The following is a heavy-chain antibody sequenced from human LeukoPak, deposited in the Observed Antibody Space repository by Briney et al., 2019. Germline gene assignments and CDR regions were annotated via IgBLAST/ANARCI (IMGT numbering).Heavy chain of an antibody. CDR2: IKSKTDGGTT. J-gene: IGHJ4*02. CDR3: TAVGISANLLY. D-gene: IGHD6-13*01. V-gene: IGHV3-15*01. CDR1: GFTFANYW. Sequence: PGGSLRLSCAASGFTFANYWMSWVRQAPGKGLEWVGLIKSKTDGGTTDYAAPVKGRLTISRDDSKNTLFLQVNSLKNEDTAVYYCTAVGISANLLYWGQGTLDTVSS.